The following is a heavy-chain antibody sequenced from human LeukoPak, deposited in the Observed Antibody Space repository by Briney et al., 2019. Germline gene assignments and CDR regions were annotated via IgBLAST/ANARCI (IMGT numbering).Heavy chain of an antibody. D-gene: IGHD3-22*01. Sequence: GGSLRLSCAASGFTLSDHVMHWVRQAPGKGLEYVSAISSNGRSTYSADSVKGRFTISRDNSNSTLYLQVSSLRADDTAVYHCVRRRASYYDSSGYPMPFDYWGQGILVTVFS. CDR1: GFTLSDHV. J-gene: IGHJ4*02. CDR3: VRRRASYYDSSGYPMPFDY. CDR2: ISSNGRST. V-gene: IGHV3-64D*09.